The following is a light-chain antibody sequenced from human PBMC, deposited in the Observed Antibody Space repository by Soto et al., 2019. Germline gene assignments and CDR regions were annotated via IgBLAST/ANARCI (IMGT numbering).Light chain of an antibody. Sequence: QSALTQPASVSGSPGQSITISCTGTSSDVGAYNYVSWYQHHPGKVPKLLIHEATNRPSGVSDRFSGSKSGNTASLTISGLQAEDEADYYCSSKRDSSTLFVFGTGTKVTVL. V-gene: IGLV2-14*01. CDR2: EAT. J-gene: IGLJ1*01. CDR3: SSKRDSSTLFV. CDR1: SSDVGAYNY.